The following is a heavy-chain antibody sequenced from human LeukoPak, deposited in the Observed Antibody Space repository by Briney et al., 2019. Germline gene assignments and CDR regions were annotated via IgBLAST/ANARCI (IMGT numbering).Heavy chain of an antibody. V-gene: IGHV3-23*01. J-gene: IGHJ5*02. CDR3: ARALVRGWFDP. Sequence: GGSLRLSCAASGFTFSSYAMTWVRQAPGKGLDWVSGITSSGGNADYADSVKGRFTISRDNSKNTLYLQMNSLRAEDTAVYYCARALVRGWFDPWGQGTLVTVSS. D-gene: IGHD6-13*01. CDR2: ITSSGGNA. CDR1: GFTFSSYA.